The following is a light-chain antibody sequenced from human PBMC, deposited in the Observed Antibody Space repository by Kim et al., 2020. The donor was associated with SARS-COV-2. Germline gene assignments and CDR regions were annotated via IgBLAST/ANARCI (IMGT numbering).Light chain of an antibody. CDR2: QDS. CDR1: KLGDKY. J-gene: IGLJ2*01. V-gene: IGLV3-1*01. CDR3: QARDSSTAWTV. Sequence: SYELTQPPSVSVSPGQTASITCSGDKLGDKYACWYQQKPGQSPVLVIYQDSKRPSGIPERFSGSNSGNTATLTISGTQAMDEADYYCQARDSSTAWTVFG.